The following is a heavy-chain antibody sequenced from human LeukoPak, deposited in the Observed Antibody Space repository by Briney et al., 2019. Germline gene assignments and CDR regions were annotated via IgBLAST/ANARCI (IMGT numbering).Heavy chain of an antibody. CDR3: ARGRSQGFMVRGVERRFDY. CDR1: GGSINSYY. J-gene: IGHJ4*02. CDR2: IYHSGST. V-gene: IGHV4-59*12. D-gene: IGHD3-10*01. Sequence: SETLSLTCTVSGGSINSYYWNWIRQPPGKGLEWIGYIYHSGSTNYNPSLKSRVTISLDTSKNQFSLKLSSVTAADTAVYYCARGRSQGFMVRGVERRFDYWGQGTLVTVSS.